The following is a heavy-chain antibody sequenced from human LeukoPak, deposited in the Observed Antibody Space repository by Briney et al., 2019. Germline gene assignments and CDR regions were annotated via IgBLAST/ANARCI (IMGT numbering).Heavy chain of an antibody. D-gene: IGHD6-6*01. CDR2: INIDGRIT. V-gene: IGHV3-74*01. CDR3: TRGTLKSSSSSDY. CDR1: GFSFSSYW. Sequence: PGGSLRLSCAASGFSFSSYWMHWVRQVPGRGPVWVSRINIDGRITTYADSVKGRLTISRDNAKNTLYLQMNSLRAEDTAVYYRTRGTLKSSSSSDYWGQGTLVTVSS. J-gene: IGHJ4*02.